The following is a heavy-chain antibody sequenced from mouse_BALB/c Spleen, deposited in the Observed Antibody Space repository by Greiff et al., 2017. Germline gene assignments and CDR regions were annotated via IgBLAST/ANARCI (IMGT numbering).Heavy chain of an antibody. V-gene: IGHV4-1*02. CDR2: INPDSSTI. Sequence: EVQLQESGGGLVQPGGSLKLSCAASGFDFSRYWMSWVRQAPGKGLEWIGEINPDSSTINYTPSLKDKFIISRDNAKNTLYLQMSKVRSEDTALYYCARYPYGNYWYFDVWGAGTTVTVSS. CDR1: GFDFSRYW. D-gene: IGHD2-1*01. J-gene: IGHJ1*01. CDR3: ARYPYGNYWYFDV.